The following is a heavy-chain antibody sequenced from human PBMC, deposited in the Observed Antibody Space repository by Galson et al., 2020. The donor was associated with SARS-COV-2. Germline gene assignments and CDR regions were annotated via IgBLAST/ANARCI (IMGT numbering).Heavy chain of an antibody. CDR2: ISSSSSYI. J-gene: IGHJ4*02. CDR3: ARDPTRASYSSGWYYFDY. Sequence: GGSLRLSCAASGFTFSSYSMNWVRQAPGKGLEWVSSISSSSSYIYYADSVKGRFTISRDNAKNSLYLQMNSLRAEDTAVYYCARDPTRASYSSGWYYFDYWGQGTLVTVSS. D-gene: IGHD6-19*01. CDR1: GFTFSSYS. V-gene: IGHV3-21*01.